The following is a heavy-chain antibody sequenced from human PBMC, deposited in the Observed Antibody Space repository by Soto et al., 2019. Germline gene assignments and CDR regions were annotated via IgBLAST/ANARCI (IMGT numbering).Heavy chain of an antibody. CDR3: ARGLLVTTYEGAPAALNCFDP. V-gene: IGHV4-59*01. D-gene: IGHD3-16*01. CDR1: GDCFTNYY. J-gene: IGHJ5*02. Sequence: XASLSLTCTVCGDCFTNYYWTWIRQPPGKGLEWIAYIYYSGSANYNPSLKSRVTISIDTSKNQFSLNLSSMTSADTAVYYCARGLLVTTYEGAPAALNCFDPWGQGTLVTVSS. CDR2: IYYSGSA.